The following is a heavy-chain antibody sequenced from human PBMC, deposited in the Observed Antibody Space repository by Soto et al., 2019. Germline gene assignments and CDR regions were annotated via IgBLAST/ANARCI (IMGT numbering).Heavy chain of an antibody. CDR3: TSSGGSYYFGY. CDR1: GFTLSGSA. Sequence: EVQLVESGGGLVQPGESLKLSCAASGFTLSGSAVHWVRQASGKGLEWVGRIRSKTHSYATEYIASVKGRFTMSRDDSNNTAYLQMNGLKTDDTAVYYCTSSGGSYYFGYWGQGTLVTVSS. CDR2: IRSKTHSYAT. V-gene: IGHV3-73*02. J-gene: IGHJ4*02. D-gene: IGHD1-26*01.